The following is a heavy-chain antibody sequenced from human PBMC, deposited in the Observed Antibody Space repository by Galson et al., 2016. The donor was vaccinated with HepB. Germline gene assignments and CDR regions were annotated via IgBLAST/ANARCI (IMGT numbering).Heavy chain of an antibody. CDR1: GGSISSISDY. CDR3: ARDGSAAGTSLDY. V-gene: IGHV4-39*07. J-gene: IGHJ4*02. CDR2: IYYSGST. D-gene: IGHD6-13*01. Sequence: SETLSLTCTVSGGSISSISDYWGWIRQPPGKGLEWIGNIYYSGSTYYNPSLKSRVTISVDTSKNQFSLKLSSVTAADTAVYYCARDGSAAGTSLDYWGQGTLVTVSS.